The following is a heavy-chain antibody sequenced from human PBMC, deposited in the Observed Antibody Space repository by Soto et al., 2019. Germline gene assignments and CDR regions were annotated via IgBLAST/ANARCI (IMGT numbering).Heavy chain of an antibody. CDR2: ISAYNGNT. CDR1: GYTFTSYC. Sequence: ASVKVSCKASGYTFTSYCISWVRHAPGQGLEWMGWISAYNGNTNYAQKLQGRVTMTTDTSTSTAYMELRSLRSDDTAVYYCARERYEWELLYYFDYWGQGTLVTVSS. V-gene: IGHV1-18*01. CDR3: ARERYEWELLYYFDY. D-gene: IGHD1-26*01. J-gene: IGHJ4*02.